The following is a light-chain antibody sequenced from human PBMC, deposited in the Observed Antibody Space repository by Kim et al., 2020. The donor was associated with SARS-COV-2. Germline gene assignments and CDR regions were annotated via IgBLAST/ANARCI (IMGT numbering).Light chain of an antibody. CDR3: QQYDSFPWT. J-gene: IGKJ1*01. Sequence: SASVGHRVTITCRSSQNINTWLAWYQQKPGKAPKVLIYKASTLERGVPSRFSGSGSGTEFTLAVSSLQPDDFATYHCQQYDSFPWTFGQGTKLEI. CDR2: KAS. V-gene: IGKV1-5*03. CDR1: QNINTW.